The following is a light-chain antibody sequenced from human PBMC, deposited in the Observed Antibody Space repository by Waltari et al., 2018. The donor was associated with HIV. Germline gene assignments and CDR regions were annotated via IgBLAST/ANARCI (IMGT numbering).Light chain of an antibody. CDR3: ASWDDALSSWL. V-gene: IGLV1-47*01. Sequence: QSALSQPPSTSRPPGQRVVLPCSGSSSTVGKNYVSWFQQLPGAAPRLLIYRNERRPSGVPDRFTAAKSGTSAFLVISGLRSDDEAEYVCASWDDALSSWLFGGGTKLTVL. CDR2: RNE. CDR1: SSTVGKNY. J-gene: IGLJ2*01.